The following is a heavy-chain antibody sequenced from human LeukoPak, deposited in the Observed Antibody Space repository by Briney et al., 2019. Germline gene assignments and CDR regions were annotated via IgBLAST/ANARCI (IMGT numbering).Heavy chain of an antibody. CDR3: AKSRAGGLRYYMDV. J-gene: IGHJ6*03. CDR2: ISWNSGSI. V-gene: IGHV3-9*03. Sequence: GRSLRLSCAPSGFTFDDYAMHWVPDAPGKGLECGSGISWNSGSIGYADSVKGRFTISRDNAKNSLYLQMNSLRAEDMALYYCAKSRAGGLRYYMDVWGKGTTVTVSS. D-gene: IGHD3-16*01. CDR1: GFTFDDYA.